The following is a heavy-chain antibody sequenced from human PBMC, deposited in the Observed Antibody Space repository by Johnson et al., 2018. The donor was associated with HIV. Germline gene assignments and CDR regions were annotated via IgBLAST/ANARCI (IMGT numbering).Heavy chain of an antibody. V-gene: IGHV3-74*01. Sequence: VQLVESGGDLVQPGGSLRLSCVGSGIAFSTNWMHWVRQAPGKGLVWVSRINSDGRSTSYADSVKGRFTISRDNAKNTLYLQMDNLGAEDTAVYYCAGHAGGDFTYGLFQHWGRGTLVTVSS. J-gene: IGHJ1*01. D-gene: IGHD4-17*01. CDR3: AGHAGGDFTYGLFQH. CDR1: GIAFSTNW. CDR2: INSDGRST.